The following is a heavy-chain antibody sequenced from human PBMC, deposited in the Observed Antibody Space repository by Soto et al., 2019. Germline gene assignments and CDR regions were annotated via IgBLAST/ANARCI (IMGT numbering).Heavy chain of an antibody. CDR1: GFTVSSNY. V-gene: IGHV3-66*01. CDR3: ARDRRGLLWFGTYYMDV. J-gene: IGHJ6*03. CDR2: IYSGGST. D-gene: IGHD3-10*01. Sequence: GGSLRLSCAASGFTVSSNYMSWVRQAQGKGLEWVSVIYSGGSTYYADSVKGRFTISRDNSKNTLYLQMNSLRAEDTAVYYCARDRRGLLWFGTYYMDVWGKGTTVTVSS.